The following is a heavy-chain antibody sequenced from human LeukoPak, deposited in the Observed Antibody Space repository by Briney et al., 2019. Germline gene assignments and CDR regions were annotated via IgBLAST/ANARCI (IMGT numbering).Heavy chain of an antibody. D-gene: IGHD2-15*01. J-gene: IGHJ3*02. CDR1: GGSISSSNYY. CDR3: ARGVVVVVAATRFGDAFDI. CDR2: IYYSGST. V-gene: IGHV4-39*07. Sequence: SETLSLTCTVSGGSISSSNYYWGWIRQPPGKGLEWIGSIYYSGSTYYNPSLRSRVTISVDTSKNQFSLKLSSVTAADTAVYYCARGVVVVVAATRFGDAFDIWGQGTMVTVSS.